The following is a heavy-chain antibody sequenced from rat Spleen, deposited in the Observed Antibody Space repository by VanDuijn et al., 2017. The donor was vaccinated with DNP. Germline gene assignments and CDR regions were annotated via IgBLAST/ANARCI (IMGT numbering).Heavy chain of an antibody. CDR3: ATRDVPHDYFDY. J-gene: IGHJ2*01. Sequence: EVQLVESGGGLVQPGRSMKLSCAASGFTFSSFPMAWVRQAPTKGLEWVATISTSGSRTYYRDSVKGRFTISRDNAKSTLYLQMDSLRSEDTATYYCATRDVPHDYFDYWGQGVMVTVSS. D-gene: IGHD4-1*01. CDR2: ISTSGSRT. V-gene: IGHV5-46*01. CDR1: GFTFSSFP.